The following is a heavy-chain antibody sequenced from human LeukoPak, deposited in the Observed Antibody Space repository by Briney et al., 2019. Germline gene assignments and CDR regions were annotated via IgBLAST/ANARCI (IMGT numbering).Heavy chain of an antibody. CDR1: GGSISSGDYY. J-gene: IGHJ4*02. Sequence: SQTLSLTCTVSGGSISSGDYYWSWIRQPPGKGLEWIVYIHSSGNTNYNPARKSRVTISVYTTKNQFSLKVTSGTAADTPVYYCAGHLYSATYYYWGQGTLVTISS. V-gene: IGHV4-61*09. CDR3: AGHLYSATYYY. CDR2: IHSSGNT. D-gene: IGHD1-26*01.